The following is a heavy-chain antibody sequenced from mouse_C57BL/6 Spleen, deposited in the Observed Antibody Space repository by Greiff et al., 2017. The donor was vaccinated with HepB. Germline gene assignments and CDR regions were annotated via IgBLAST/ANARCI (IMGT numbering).Heavy chain of an antibody. D-gene: IGHD3-2*02. V-gene: IGHV1-81*01. CDR2: IYPRSGNT. Sequence: VKLMESGAELARPGASVKLSCKASGYTFTSYGISWVEQRTGQGLEWIGEIYPRSGNTYYNEKFKGKATLTADKSSSTAYMELRSLTSEDSAVYFCARFGAAQATWFAYWGQGTLVTVSA. J-gene: IGHJ3*01. CDR1: GYTFTSYG. CDR3: ARFGAAQATWFAY.